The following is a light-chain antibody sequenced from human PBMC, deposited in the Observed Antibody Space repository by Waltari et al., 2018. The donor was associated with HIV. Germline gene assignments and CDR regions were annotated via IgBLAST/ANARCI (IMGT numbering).Light chain of an antibody. V-gene: IGLV1-47*01. CDR2: VNS. CDR3: AAWDDSLRGPV. J-gene: IGLJ2*01. Sequence: QSVLTQPPSASGTPGQRVTISCSGSRSNIGSNHVYWYQHLPGTAPKLPIYVNSQRPSGVPDRFSGSKSGTSASLAISGLRSEDEGDYYCAAWDDSLRGPVFGGGSRLTVL. CDR1: RSNIGSNH.